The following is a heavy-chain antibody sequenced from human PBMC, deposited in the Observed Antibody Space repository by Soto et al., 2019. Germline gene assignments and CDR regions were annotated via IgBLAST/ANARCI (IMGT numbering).Heavy chain of an antibody. V-gene: IGHV4-34*01. J-gene: IGHJ5*02. CDR2: INHSGST. Sequence: SSETLSLTCAVYGGSFSGYYWSWIRQPPGKGLEWIGEINHSGSTNYNPSLKSRVTISVDTSKNQFSLKLSSVTAADTAVYYCARGVLKRGVYGSSWTGVKRNWFDPWGQGTLVTVSS. D-gene: IGHD6-13*01. CDR3: ARGVLKRGVYGSSWTGVKRNWFDP. CDR1: GGSFSGYY.